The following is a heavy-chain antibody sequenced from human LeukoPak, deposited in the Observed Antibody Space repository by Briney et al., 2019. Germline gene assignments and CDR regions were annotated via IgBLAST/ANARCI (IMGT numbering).Heavy chain of an antibody. CDR1: GDSISSDGYY. Sequence: PSETLSLTCTVSGDSISSDGYYWSWIRQPAGKGLEWIERIYTSGSTNYNPSLKSRVTMSLDTSKNQFSLKLSSVTAADTAIYYCARGYCSSGSCYHGDYWGQGTLVTVSS. CDR2: IYTSGST. CDR3: ARGYCSSGSCYHGDY. J-gene: IGHJ4*02. V-gene: IGHV4-61*02. D-gene: IGHD2-2*01.